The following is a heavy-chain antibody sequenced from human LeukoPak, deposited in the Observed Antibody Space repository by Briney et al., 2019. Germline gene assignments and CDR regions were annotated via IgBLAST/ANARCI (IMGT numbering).Heavy chain of an antibody. CDR1: GYTFTSYG. Sequence: GASVKVSCKASGYTFTSYGISWVRQAPGQGLEWMGWISAYNGNTNYAQKLQGRVTMTTDTSTSTAYMELRSLRSDDTAVYYCARDGLGLVSHELIFDYWGQGTLVTVSS. V-gene: IGHV1-18*01. CDR3: ARDGLGLVSHELIFDY. CDR2: ISAYNGNT. D-gene: IGHD6-6*01. J-gene: IGHJ4*02.